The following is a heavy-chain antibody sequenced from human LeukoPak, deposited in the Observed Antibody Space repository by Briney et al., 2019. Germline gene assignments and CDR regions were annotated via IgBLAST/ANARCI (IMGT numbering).Heavy chain of an antibody. CDR1: GGSISSSSDY. CDR2: IYYSGST. J-gene: IGHJ4*02. CDR3: ARRGYSSATDY. V-gene: IGHV4-39*01. D-gene: IGHD5-18*01. Sequence: PSETLSLTCTVSGGSISSSSDYWGWIRQPPGKGLEWIGSIYYSGSTYYNPSLKSRVTISVDTSKNQFSLKLSSVTAADTAVYYCARRGYSSATDYWGQGTLVTVSS.